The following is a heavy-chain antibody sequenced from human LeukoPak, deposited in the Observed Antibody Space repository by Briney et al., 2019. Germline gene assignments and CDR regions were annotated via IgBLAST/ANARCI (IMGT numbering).Heavy chain of an antibody. V-gene: IGHV3-30*18. D-gene: IGHD3-22*01. CDR3: AEGKDHHDSSRSAEYFQH. CDR1: GFTFSSYW. Sequence: GGSLRLSCAASGFTFSSYWMSWVRQAPGKGLEWVAVISYDGSNKYYADSVKGRFTISRDNSKNTLYLQMNSLRAEDTAVYYCAEGKDHHDSSRSAEYFQHWGQGTLVTVSS. CDR2: ISYDGSNK. J-gene: IGHJ1*01.